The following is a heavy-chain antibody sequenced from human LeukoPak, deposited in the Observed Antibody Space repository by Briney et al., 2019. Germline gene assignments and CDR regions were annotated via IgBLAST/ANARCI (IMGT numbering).Heavy chain of an antibody. CDR3: ARNWNDGYDY. CDR2: IYHSGST. CDR1: GGSISSNNW. D-gene: IGHD1-1*01. Sequence: SGTLSLTCAVSGGSISSNNWWTWVRQPPGKGLEWVGEIYHSGSTNYNPSLKSRVTISADRSKNQFSLMLSSVTAADTAVYYCARNWNDGYDYWGQGTLVTVSS. J-gene: IGHJ4*02. V-gene: IGHV4-4*02.